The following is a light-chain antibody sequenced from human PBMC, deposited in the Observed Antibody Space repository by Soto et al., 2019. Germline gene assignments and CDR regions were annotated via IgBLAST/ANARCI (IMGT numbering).Light chain of an antibody. Sequence: DIVMTQSPLSLPVTPGEPASISCRSSQSLLHSNGYNYLDWYLQKPGQSPQLLIYLGSNRASGVPDRFSGSGSGTDFTLKISRVEAEDVGVYYCMQALQTPGLTFGPGTKVDIK. V-gene: IGKV2-28*01. J-gene: IGKJ3*01. CDR3: MQALQTPGLT. CDR1: QSLLHSNGYNY. CDR2: LGS.